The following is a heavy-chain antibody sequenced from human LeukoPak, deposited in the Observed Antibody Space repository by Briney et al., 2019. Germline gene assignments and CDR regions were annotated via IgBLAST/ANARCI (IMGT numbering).Heavy chain of an antibody. J-gene: IGHJ3*02. CDR2: IDWDDDK. D-gene: IGHD5-18*01. V-gene: IGHV2-70*11. CDR3: ARIVETTMADAFDI. CDR1: GFSLNTTAMC. Sequence: ESGPTLVKPTQTLTLTCSFSGFSLNTTAMCVSWIRQPPGKALEWLARIDWDDDKYYSTSLKTRLTISKDTSKNQVVLTMTNMDPVDTATYFCARIVETTMADAFDIWGQGTRVTVSS.